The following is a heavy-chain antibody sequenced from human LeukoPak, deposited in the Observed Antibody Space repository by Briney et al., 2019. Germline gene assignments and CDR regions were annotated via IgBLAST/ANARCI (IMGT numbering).Heavy chain of an antibody. V-gene: IGHV6-1*01. CDR2: TYDRSKWYN. J-gene: IGHJ4*02. Sequence: SQTLSLTCAVSGYSVGNNTAAWNWLRQSPSRGFDWLGRTYDRSKWYNDYALSVKSRITNNADTSKNQFSLQLNSVTPEDTAVYYCARAVGSGWLDFWGQGTLVTVSS. D-gene: IGHD6-19*01. CDR1: GYSVGNNTAA. CDR3: ARAVGSGWLDF.